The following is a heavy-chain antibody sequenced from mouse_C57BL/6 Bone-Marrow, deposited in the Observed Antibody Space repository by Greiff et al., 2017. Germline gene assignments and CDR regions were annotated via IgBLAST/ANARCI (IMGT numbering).Heavy chain of an antibody. V-gene: IGHV1-26*01. CDR1: GYTFTDYY. J-gene: IGHJ3*01. CDR3: ARYYYGSSFFAY. CDR2: INPNNGGT. D-gene: IGHD1-1*01. Sequence: EVQLQQSGPELVKPGASVKISCKASGYTFTDYYMNWVKQSHGKSLEWIGDINPNNGGTSYNQKFKGKATLTVDKSSSTAYMELRSLTSEDSAVYYCARYYYGSSFFAYWGQGTLVTVSA.